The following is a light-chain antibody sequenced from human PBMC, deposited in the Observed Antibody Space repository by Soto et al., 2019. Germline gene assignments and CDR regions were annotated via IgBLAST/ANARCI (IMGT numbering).Light chain of an antibody. Sequence: EIVLTQSPGTLSLSPGDRATLSCRASQSVSSNYLAWYQQKPGQATRLLIYGASSRATGIPDRVSGSGSGTDVTLTISRLETEDFAVYYCQQYGSSPRTFGQGTKVDIK. J-gene: IGKJ1*01. V-gene: IGKV3-20*01. CDR2: GAS. CDR3: QQYGSSPRT. CDR1: QSVSSNY.